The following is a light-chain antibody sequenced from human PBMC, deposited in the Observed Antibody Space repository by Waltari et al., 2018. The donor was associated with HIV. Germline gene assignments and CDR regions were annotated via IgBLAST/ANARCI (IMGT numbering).Light chain of an antibody. CDR2: EVS. J-gene: IGLJ1*01. CDR1: NSDVGIYNY. Sequence: QSALTQPASVSGSPGQSITISCTGTNSDVGIYNYVSWYQQHSGKAPNVMIYEVSHRPSGGPHLFAGSKSGNTASLTISGIQAEDEADYYCCSYTIGRTLVFGTGTKVA. V-gene: IGLV2-14*01. CDR3: CSYTIGRTLV.